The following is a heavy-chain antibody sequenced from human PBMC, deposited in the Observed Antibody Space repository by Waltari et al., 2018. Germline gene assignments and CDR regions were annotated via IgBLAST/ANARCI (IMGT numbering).Heavy chain of an antibody. J-gene: IGHJ4*02. CDR1: GASFSGHS. CDR3: ARRNEARGSKLFDH. V-gene: IGHV4-34*02. D-gene: IGHD1-1*01. CDR2: INHSGSI. Sequence: QVQLQQWGAGLLKPSETLSLTCGVSGASFSGHSWIWIRPTPGKGLEWIGEINHSGSIDYNPSLKSRVAISIDTSKGQLSLQMTSVTAADTAVYYCARRNEARGSKLFDHWGPGILVGVSS.